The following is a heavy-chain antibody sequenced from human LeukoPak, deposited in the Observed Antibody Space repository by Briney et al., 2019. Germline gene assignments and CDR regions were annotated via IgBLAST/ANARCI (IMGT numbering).Heavy chain of an antibody. D-gene: IGHD2-8*01. CDR2: IYPDDSDT. CDR3: ARLAYCSNDVCYSNYYYSMDV. V-gene: IGHV5-51*01. Sequence: GESLKISCKGSGHTFSSYWIGWVRQMPGKGLEWMGIIYPDDSDTRYSPSFQGQVTISADKSTSTAYLQWSSLKASDTAMYYCARLAYCSNDVCYSNYYYSMDVWGKGTTVTVSS. CDR1: GHTFSSYW. J-gene: IGHJ6*03.